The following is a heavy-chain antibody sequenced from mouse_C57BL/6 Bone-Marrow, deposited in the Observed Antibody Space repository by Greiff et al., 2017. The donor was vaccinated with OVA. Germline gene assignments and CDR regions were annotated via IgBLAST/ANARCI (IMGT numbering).Heavy chain of an antibody. D-gene: IGHD3-2*02. CDR2: INTSNGGT. CDR1: GYTFTSYW. J-gene: IGHJ3*01. V-gene: IGHV1-53*01. CDR3: AYSSGYAWFAY. Sequence: QVQLQQPGTELVKPGASVKLSCKASGYTFTSYWMHWVKQRPGQGLEWIGNINTSNGGTNYNEKFKSKATLTVDKSSSTSYMQLSSLTSEVSAVYYCAYSSGYAWFAYWGKGTLVTVSA.